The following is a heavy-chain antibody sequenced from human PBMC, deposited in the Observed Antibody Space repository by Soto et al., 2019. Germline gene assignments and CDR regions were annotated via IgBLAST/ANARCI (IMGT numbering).Heavy chain of an antibody. CDR3: VRGDSFRASTAP. V-gene: IGHV3-33*01. CDR2: IWYDGSRK. CDR1: GFTFSNYG. Sequence: QVQLVESGGGVVQPGRSLTVSCAASGFTFSNYGMHWVRQAPDKGLEWVAVIWYDGSRKYYADSVKGRFTSSREDSKKTTNLEKNSLRVDDTAGYYCVRGDSFRASTAPWGQGTLVTVSS. J-gene: IGHJ5*02. D-gene: IGHD2-2*01.